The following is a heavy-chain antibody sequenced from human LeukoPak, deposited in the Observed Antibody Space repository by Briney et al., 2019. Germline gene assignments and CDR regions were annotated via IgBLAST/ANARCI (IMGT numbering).Heavy chain of an antibody. V-gene: IGHV3-23*01. D-gene: IGHD3-22*01. CDR2: TSGSGGST. Sequence: GGSLRLSCAASGFTFSSYAMSWVRLAPGKGLEWVSATSGSGGSTYYADSVKGRFTISRDNSKNTLYLQMNSLRAEDTAVYYCAKVRGVVVVISYFDYWGQGTLVTVSP. CDR1: GFTFSSYA. CDR3: AKVRGVVVVISYFDY. J-gene: IGHJ4*02.